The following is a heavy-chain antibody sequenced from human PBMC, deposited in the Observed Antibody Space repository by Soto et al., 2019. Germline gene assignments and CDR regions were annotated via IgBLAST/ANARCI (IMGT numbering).Heavy chain of an antibody. Sequence: QVQLQQWGAGLLKPSETLSLTCAVYGGSFSGYYWSWIRQPPGKGLEWIGEINHSGSTNYNPSLKSRVTISVDTSKNQFSLKLSSVTAADTAVYYCARRRSTAPHGYWGQGTLVTVSS. CDR2: INHSGST. V-gene: IGHV4-34*01. D-gene: IGHD3-3*01. CDR1: GGSFSGYY. CDR3: ARRRSTAPHGY. J-gene: IGHJ4*02.